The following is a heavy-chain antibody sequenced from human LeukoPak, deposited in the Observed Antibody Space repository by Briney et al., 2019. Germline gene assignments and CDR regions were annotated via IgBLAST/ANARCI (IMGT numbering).Heavy chain of an antibody. CDR1: GGSFSTGDYY. D-gene: IGHD1-14*01. CDR3: ARVSRADRVILD. CDR2: IYYTGSS. Sequence: PSETLSLTCSVSGGSFSTGDYYWSWIRQSPGKGPECIVYIYYTGSSNYNPSLRGRVTISLYTSKNQFSLKLTSVTAADTAFYYCARVSRADRVILDWGQGTLVTVSS. J-gene: IGHJ4*02. V-gene: IGHV4-61*08.